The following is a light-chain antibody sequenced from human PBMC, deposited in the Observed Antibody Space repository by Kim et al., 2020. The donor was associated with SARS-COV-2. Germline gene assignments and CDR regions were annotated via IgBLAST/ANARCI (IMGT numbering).Light chain of an antibody. CDR1: QSISYW. V-gene: IGKV1-5*01. J-gene: IGKJ2*01. CDR3: QQYSSYPYT. CDR2: DVS. Sequence: SASVGSRVTITCRASQSISYWLAWYQQKPGKAPKVLIYDVSNLKSGVPSRFSGGGSGTEFTLTINSLQPDDFATYYCQQYSSYPYTFGQGTNLEI.